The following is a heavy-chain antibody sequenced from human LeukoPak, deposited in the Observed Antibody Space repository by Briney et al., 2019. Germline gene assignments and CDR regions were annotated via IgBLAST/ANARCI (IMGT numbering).Heavy chain of an antibody. Sequence: PGRSLRLSCAASGFTFSRYWMGWARQAPGKGLELVATIKEDGGEKYYVDSVKGRFTISRDNAKNSLFLQMNSLGAEDTAVYYCARVLPYGSGIQDHWGQGTLVTVSS. CDR3: ARVLPYGSGIQDH. CDR2: IKEDGGEK. D-gene: IGHD3-10*01. V-gene: IGHV3-7*04. J-gene: IGHJ4*02. CDR1: GFTFSRYW.